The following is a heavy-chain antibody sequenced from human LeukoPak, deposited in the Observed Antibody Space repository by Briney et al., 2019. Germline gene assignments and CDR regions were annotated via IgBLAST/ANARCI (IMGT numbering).Heavy chain of an antibody. CDR2: IYYSGST. V-gene: IGHV4-59*01. CDR3: ARVNFMVRGVMFFDY. Sequence: SETLSLTCTVSGGSISSYYWSWIRQPPGKGLEWIGYIYYSGSTNYNPSLKSRVTISVDTSKNQFSLKLSSVTAADTAIYYCARVNFMVRGVMFFDYWGQGTLVTVSS. D-gene: IGHD3-10*01. J-gene: IGHJ4*02. CDR1: GGSISSYY.